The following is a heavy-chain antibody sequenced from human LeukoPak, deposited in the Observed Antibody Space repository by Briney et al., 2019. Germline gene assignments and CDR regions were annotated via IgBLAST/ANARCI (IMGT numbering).Heavy chain of an antibody. J-gene: IGHJ4*02. D-gene: IGHD3-10*01. CDR3: ARAPSIMVHFHY. Sequence: SETLSLTCTVSGGSISSGDYYWSWIRQPPGKGLEWIGYIYYSGSTHYNPSLKSRVTISLDTSKNQFSLNLSSVTAADTAVYYCARAPSIMVHFHYWGQGTLVTVSS. CDR1: GGSISSGDYY. CDR2: IYYSGST. V-gene: IGHV4-30-4*02.